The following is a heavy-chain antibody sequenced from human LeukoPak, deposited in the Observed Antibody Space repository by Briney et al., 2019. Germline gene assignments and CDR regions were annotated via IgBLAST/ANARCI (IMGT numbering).Heavy chain of an antibody. CDR1: GFTFSSYE. D-gene: IGHD2-15*01. J-gene: IGHJ4*02. Sequence: GGSLRLSCAASGFTFSSYEMNWVRQAPGKGLEWVSYISSSGSTIYYADSVKGRFTISRDNAKNSLYLQMNSLRAEDTAVYYCARPYCSGGSCYPQSYYFDYWGQGNLVTVSS. CDR3: ARPYCSGGSCYPQSYYFDY. V-gene: IGHV3-48*03. CDR2: ISSSGSTI.